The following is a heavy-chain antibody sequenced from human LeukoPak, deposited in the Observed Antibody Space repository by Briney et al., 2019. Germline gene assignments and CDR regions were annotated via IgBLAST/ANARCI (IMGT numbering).Heavy chain of an antibody. D-gene: IGHD1-1*01. J-gene: IGHJ4*02. CDR1: GFTFSSYA. V-gene: IGHV3-23*01. CDR3: AKGTATPGYLDY. CDR2: ISGGGDTI. Sequence: GGSLRLSCAASGFTFSSYAMNWARQAPGKGLEWVSAISGGGDTIYYTDSVKGRFTISRDNSKNTLYLQMNSLRVDDAAVYYCAKGTATPGYLDYWGQGTLVTVST.